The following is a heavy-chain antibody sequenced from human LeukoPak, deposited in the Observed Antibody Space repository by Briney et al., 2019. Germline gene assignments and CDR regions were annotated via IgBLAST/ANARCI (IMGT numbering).Heavy chain of an antibody. D-gene: IGHD3-3*01. Sequence: PSETLSPTCTVSGGSISSSSYYWGWIRQPPGKGLEWIGSIYYSGSTYYNPSLKSRVTISVDTSKNQFSLKLSSVTAADTAVYYCARSHYDFWSNNSYYFDYWGQGTLVSVSS. CDR1: GGSISSSSYY. V-gene: IGHV4-39*07. CDR3: ARSHYDFWSNNSYYFDY. J-gene: IGHJ4*02. CDR2: IYYSGST.